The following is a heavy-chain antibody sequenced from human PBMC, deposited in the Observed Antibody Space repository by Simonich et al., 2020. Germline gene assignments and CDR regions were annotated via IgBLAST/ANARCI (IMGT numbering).Heavy chain of an antibody. D-gene: IGHD6-13*01. Sequence: QLQLQESGPGLVKPSETLSLTCTVSGGSISSSSYYWGWIRQPPGKGLEWIGSIYCSGSTYYNPSLKSRVTISVDTSKNQFSLKLSSVTAADTAVYYCARHAGFAFDIWGQGTMVTVSS. CDR2: IYCSGST. CDR3: ARHAGFAFDI. J-gene: IGHJ3*02. V-gene: IGHV4-39*01. CDR1: GGSISSSSYY.